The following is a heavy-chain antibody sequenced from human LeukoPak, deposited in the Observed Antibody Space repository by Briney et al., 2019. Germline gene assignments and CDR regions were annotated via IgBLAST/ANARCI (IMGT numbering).Heavy chain of an antibody. V-gene: IGHV3-33*01. CDR3: ARDGGSGIDY. D-gene: IGHD6-25*01. CDR2: IWYDGSKE. CDR1: GFTFSAYG. Sequence: GGSLRLSCAASGFTFSAYGMPWIRQSPDKGLEWVGVIWYDGSKEYYGDSVKGRFTISNDDSKNTLYLQMNSQRADDTAVYYCARDGGSGIDYWGQGTLVAVSS. J-gene: IGHJ4*02.